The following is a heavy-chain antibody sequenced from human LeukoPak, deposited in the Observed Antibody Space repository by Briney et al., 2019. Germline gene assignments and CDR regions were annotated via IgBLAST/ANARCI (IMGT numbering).Heavy chain of an antibody. CDR1: GGSISSYY. CDR2: IYYSGST. CDR3: ATDTTPQKSDGDYVPSPVDY. D-gene: IGHD4-17*01. V-gene: IGHV4-59*01. J-gene: IGHJ4*02. Sequence: SETLSLTCTVSGGSISSYYWSWIRQPPGKGLEWIGYIYYSGSTNYNPSLKSRVTISVDTSKNQFSLKLSSVTAADTAVYYCATDTTPQKSDGDYVPSPVDYWGQGTLVTVSS.